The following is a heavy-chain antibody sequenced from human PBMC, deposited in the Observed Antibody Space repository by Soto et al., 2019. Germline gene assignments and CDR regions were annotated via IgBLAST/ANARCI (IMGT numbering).Heavy chain of an antibody. J-gene: IGHJ6*02. CDR2: IIPIFGTA. Sequence: SVKVSCKASGGTFSGYAISWVRQAPGQGLEWMGGIIPIFGTANYAQKFQGRVTITADESTSTAYMELSSLRSEDTAVYYCARAVVVVAATHGLYYYGMDVWGQGTTVTVSS. CDR3: ARAVVVVAATHGLYYYGMDV. D-gene: IGHD2-15*01. CDR1: GGTFSGYA. V-gene: IGHV1-69*13.